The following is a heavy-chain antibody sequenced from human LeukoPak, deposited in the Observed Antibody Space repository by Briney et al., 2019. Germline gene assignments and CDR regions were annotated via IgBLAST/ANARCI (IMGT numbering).Heavy chain of an antibody. V-gene: IGHV3-64*01. CDR2: IDSIGDST. D-gene: IGHD7-27*01. CDR1: GFTFNSYA. Sequence: PGGSLRLSCAASGFTFNSYAMQWVRHAPGKGLEYVSGIDSIGDSTYYANSVKGRFSISRDNSKNTLYLQVNDLRAEDTAVYYCARETGGQQVDAFDIWGQGTVLTVSS. CDR3: ARETGGQQVDAFDI. J-gene: IGHJ3*02.